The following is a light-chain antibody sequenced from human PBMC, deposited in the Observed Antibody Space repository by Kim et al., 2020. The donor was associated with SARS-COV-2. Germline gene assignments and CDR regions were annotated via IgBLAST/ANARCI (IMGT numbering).Light chain of an antibody. Sequence: SYELTQPPSVSVSPGQTASITCSGDKLGDKYACLYQQKPGQSPVLVIYQDSKRPSGIPGRFSGSNSGNTATLTISGTQAMEEADYYCQAGDSSPNVFGTG. CDR3: QAGDSSPNV. V-gene: IGLV3-1*01. CDR1: KLGDKY. J-gene: IGLJ1*01. CDR2: QDS.